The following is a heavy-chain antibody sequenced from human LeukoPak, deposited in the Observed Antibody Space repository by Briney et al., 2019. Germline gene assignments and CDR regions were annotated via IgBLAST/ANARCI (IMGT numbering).Heavy chain of an antibody. CDR1: GFTFSNSG. J-gene: IGHJ4*02. CDR2: ISYDGSNK. D-gene: IGHD3-10*01. Sequence: GGSLRLSCAASGFTFSNSGMHWVRQAPRKGLEWVAVISYDGSNKYYPASVKGRFTISRDNSKNTLYLQMNSLRAEDTAVYYCAKGLWFGELRPFDYWGQGTLVTVSS. V-gene: IGHV3-30*18. CDR3: AKGLWFGELRPFDY.